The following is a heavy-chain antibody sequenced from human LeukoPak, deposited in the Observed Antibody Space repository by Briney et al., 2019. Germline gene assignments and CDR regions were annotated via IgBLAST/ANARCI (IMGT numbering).Heavy chain of an antibody. CDR2: IYTSGSN. D-gene: IGHD4-23*01. J-gene: IGHJ6*03. V-gene: IGHV4-4*07. CDR3: AREVADYGGYYYYHYMDV. CDR1: GGSISSYY. Sequence: SETLSLTRTVSGGSISSYYWSWIRQPAGKGLEWIGRIYTSGSNNYNPSLKSRVTMSVDTSKNQFSLKLSSVTAADTAMYCAREVADYGGYYYYHYMDVWGKGTTVTISS.